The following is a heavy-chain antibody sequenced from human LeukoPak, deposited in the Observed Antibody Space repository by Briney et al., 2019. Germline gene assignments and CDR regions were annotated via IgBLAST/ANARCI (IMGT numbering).Heavy chain of an antibody. CDR1: GFTFDDYA. J-gene: IGHJ4*02. V-gene: IGHV3-9*01. CDR2: ISWNSGSI. Sequence: PGRSLRLSCAASGFTFDDYAMHWVRQAPGKGLEWVSGISWNSGSIGYADSVKGRFTISRDNAKNSLYLQMNSLRAEDTALYYCAKGRSICWLRLFDYWGQGTLVTVSS. CDR3: AKGRSICWLRLFDY. D-gene: IGHD6-13*01.